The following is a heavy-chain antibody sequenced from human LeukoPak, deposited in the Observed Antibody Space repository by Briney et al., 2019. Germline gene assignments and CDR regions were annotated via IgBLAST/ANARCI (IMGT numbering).Heavy chain of an antibody. J-gene: IGHJ1*01. CDR3: AREAKAEYFQH. CDR2: IYYSGST. Sequence: SETLSLTCTVSGGSISSGGYYWSWIRQPAGKGLEWIGYIYYSGSTYYNPSLKSRVTISVDTSKNQFSLKLSSVTAADTAVYYCAREAKAEYFQHWGQGTLVTVSS. V-gene: IGHV4-61*10. D-gene: IGHD4/OR15-4a*01. CDR1: GGSISSGGYY.